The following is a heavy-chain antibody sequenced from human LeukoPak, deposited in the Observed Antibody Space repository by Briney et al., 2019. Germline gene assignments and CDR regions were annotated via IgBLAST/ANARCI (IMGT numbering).Heavy chain of an antibody. J-gene: IGHJ5*02. CDR2: ISAYNGNT. CDR1: GYTFTSYG. CDR3: ARWLDVSFPPGTRENWFDP. D-gene: IGHD3-16*02. V-gene: IGHV1-18*01. Sequence: ASVKVSCKASGYTFTSYGISWVRQAPGQGLEWMGWISAYNGNTNYAQKLQGRVTMTTDTSTSTAYMELRSLRSDDTAVYYCARWLDVSFPPGTRENWFDPWGQGTLVTVSS.